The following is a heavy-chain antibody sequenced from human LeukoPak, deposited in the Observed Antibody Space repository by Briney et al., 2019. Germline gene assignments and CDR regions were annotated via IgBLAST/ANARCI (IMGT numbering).Heavy chain of an antibody. Sequence: PSETLSLTCTVSGGSISSYYWSWIRQPPGKGLEWIGYIYYSGGTSYNPSLKSRVTISVETSKNQFSLKLSSVTAADTAVYYCARHNDKDYYDSSGYPGLLDYWGQGTLVTVSS. D-gene: IGHD3-22*01. CDR1: GGSISSYY. V-gene: IGHV4-59*08. CDR3: ARHNDKDYYDSSGYPGLLDY. J-gene: IGHJ4*02. CDR2: IYYSGGT.